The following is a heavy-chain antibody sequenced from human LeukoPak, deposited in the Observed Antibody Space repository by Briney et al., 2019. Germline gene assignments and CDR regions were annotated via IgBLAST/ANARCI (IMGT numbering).Heavy chain of an antibody. D-gene: IGHD6-13*01. V-gene: IGHV3-21*06. Sequence: GGSLRLSCVASGFTFSSYSMNWVRQAPGKGLEWVSSISYTAGYIYYADSMKGRFTISRDNAGNSLYLQMNSLRVEDTAEYYCASTFSAGSIRWEYFDYWGQGALVTVSS. CDR1: GFTFSSYS. J-gene: IGHJ4*02. CDR2: ISYTAGYI. CDR3: ASTFSAGSIRWEYFDY.